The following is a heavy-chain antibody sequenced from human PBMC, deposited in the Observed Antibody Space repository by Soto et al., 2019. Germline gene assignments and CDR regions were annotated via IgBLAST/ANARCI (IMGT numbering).Heavy chain of an antibody. Sequence: SETLSLTCTVSGGSISSGDYYWSWIRQPPGKGLEWTGYIYYSGSTYYNPSLKSRVTISVDTSKNQFSLKLSSVTAADTAVYYCAGGFYDSSGYKRSFDYWGQGTLVTVSS. CDR3: AGGFYDSSGYKRSFDY. CDR2: IYYSGST. V-gene: IGHV4-30-4*01. J-gene: IGHJ4*02. D-gene: IGHD3-22*01. CDR1: GGSISSGDYY.